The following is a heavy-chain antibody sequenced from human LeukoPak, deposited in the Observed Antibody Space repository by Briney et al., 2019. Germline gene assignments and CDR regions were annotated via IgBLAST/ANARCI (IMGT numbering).Heavy chain of an antibody. J-gene: IGHJ4*02. CDR1: GFTFSSYE. CDR2: ISSSGSTR. Sequence: GGSLRLSCAASGFTFSSYEMNWVRQAPGKGLEWVSYISSSGSTRYYADSVKGRFTISRDNAKNSLYLQMNSLRAEDTAVYFCARDPNDYWGQGTLVTVSS. V-gene: IGHV3-48*03. CDR3: ARDPNDY.